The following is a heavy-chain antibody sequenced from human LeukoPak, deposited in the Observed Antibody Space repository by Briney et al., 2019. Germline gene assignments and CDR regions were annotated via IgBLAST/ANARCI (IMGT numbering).Heavy chain of an antibody. J-gene: IGHJ6*02. D-gene: IGHD5-12*01. CDR1: GFTSSSYA. CDR2: ISGGGGST. V-gene: IGHV3-23*01. Sequence: GGSLRLSCAASGFTSSSYAMSRVRQAPGKGLEWVSAISGGGGSTYYADSEKGRVTISRDNSKNTLYMQMSRLRAEDTAVYCCVVATIRYYGMDVWGQGTTVTVSS. CDR3: VVATIRYYGMDV.